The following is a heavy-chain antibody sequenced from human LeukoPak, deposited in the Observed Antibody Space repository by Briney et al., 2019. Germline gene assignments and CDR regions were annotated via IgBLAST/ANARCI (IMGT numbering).Heavy chain of an antibody. CDR2: ISSGSTYI. V-gene: IGHV3-21*01. CDR3: ARRVASANDAFDI. J-gene: IGHJ3*02. D-gene: IGHD6-13*01. Sequence: GGSLRLSCAASGFTVSSNYMSWVRQAPGKGLEWVSSISSGSTYIYYGDSLKGRFTISRDNAKNSLYLQMNSLRAEDTAVYYCARRVASANDAFDIWGQGTMVTVSS. CDR1: GFTVSSNY.